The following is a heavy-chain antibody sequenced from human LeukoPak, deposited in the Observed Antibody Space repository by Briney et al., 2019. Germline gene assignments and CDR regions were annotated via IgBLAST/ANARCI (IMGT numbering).Heavy chain of an antibody. J-gene: IGHJ4*02. CDR1: GLTVSSYD. Sequence: GGSLRLSCGASGLTVSSYDMSWVRQAPGKGLEWVSTIIGSAVNTYYADSVKGRFTISRDDSKNTVYLQMNSLRAEDTAVYSCAKYTSGTSYRGLDQWGQGTLVTVSS. V-gene: IGHV3-23*01. D-gene: IGHD3-10*01. CDR3: AKYTSGTSYRGLDQ. CDR2: IIGSAVNT.